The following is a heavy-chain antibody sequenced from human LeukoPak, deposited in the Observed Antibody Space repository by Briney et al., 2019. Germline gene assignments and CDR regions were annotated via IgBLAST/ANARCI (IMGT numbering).Heavy chain of an antibody. V-gene: IGHV3-21*01. D-gene: IGHD2-8*01. Sequence: AGGSLRLSCTASGFTFSSYSMNWVRQAPGKGLEWVSSISSSSSYIYYADSVKGRFTISRDNAKHTLYLQMNSLRAEDTAVYYCARGYCTNGVCYDAFDIWGQGTMVTVSS. J-gene: IGHJ3*02. CDR1: GFTFSSYS. CDR3: ARGYCTNGVCYDAFDI. CDR2: ISSSSSYI.